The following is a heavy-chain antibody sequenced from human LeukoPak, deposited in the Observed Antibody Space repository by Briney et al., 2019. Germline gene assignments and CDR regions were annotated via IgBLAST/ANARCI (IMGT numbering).Heavy chain of an antibody. J-gene: IGHJ4*02. Sequence: ASVKVSCKASGYTFTNFDINWVRQAPGQGLEWMGWMNPVSGNAGSAQKFQVRVTLTRDTSISTAYMELSSLRSDDTAFYYCARAPMGAAALYWGQGTLVTVSS. CDR2: MNPVSGNA. CDR1: GYTFTNFD. D-gene: IGHD6-13*01. CDR3: ARAPMGAAALY. V-gene: IGHV1-8*01.